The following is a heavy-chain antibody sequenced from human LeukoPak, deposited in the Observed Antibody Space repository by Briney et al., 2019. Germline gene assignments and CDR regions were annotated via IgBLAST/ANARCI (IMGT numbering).Heavy chain of an antibody. J-gene: IGHJ2*01. Sequence: GASVKVSCKASGYTFTSYGISWVRQAPGQGLEWMGWISAYNGNTNYAQKLQGRVTMTTDTSTSTAYMELRSLRSDDTAMYYCARGRQMSINWYFDLWGRGTQVTVAS. V-gene: IGHV1-18*01. CDR2: ISAYNGNT. CDR1: GYTFTSYG. CDR3: ARGRQMSINWYFDL. D-gene: IGHD3-10*01.